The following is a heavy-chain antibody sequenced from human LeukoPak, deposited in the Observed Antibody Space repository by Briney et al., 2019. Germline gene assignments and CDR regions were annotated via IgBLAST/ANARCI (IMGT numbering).Heavy chain of an antibody. CDR1: GDSISSYF. J-gene: IGHJ3*01. D-gene: IGHD3-16*01. CDR2: IHSSGIT. Sequence: PETLSLTCSVSGDSISSYFRSWIRQPAGKGLEWLWRIHSSGITNYNTSLKSRLTLSVNTSKNQFTLNLNSVTAADTAVYYCARDLSYVGGDGDYSVCDAFDSWGQGTKVIVSS. V-gene: IGHV4-4*07. CDR3: ARDLSYVGGDGDYSVCDAFDS.